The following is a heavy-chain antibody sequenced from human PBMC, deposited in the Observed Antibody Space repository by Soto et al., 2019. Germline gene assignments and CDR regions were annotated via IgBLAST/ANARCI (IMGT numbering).Heavy chain of an antibody. CDR3: AGRNSLASVSLNFRELSNYKWIDP. CDR1: SGYFSGHF. D-gene: IGHD3-16*02. CDR2: INYTGTT. Sequence: SETLSLTCADYSGYFSGHFWTWIRQPPGKGLEWIGEINYTGTTIYNPSLKSRVTISVDTSNNQFSLNLNSVTASDTAVYYCAGRNSLASVSLNFRELSNYKWIDPWGPGTLVTVSS. J-gene: IGHJ5*02. V-gene: IGHV4-34*01.